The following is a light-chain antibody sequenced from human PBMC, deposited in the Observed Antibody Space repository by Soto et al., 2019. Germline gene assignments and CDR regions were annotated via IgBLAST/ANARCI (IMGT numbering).Light chain of an antibody. CDR3: QQYDKWPRT. CDR2: GVS. J-gene: IGKJ1*01. CDR1: QSISSN. V-gene: IGKV3-15*01. Sequence: EVVMTQSPATLSVSPGESATLSCRASQSISSNKLAWYQQKPGQAPRLLLFGVSNRATGIPARFSGSGSGTEFTLTISSLQSDDLAVYYCQQYDKWPRTFGQGTKVDIK.